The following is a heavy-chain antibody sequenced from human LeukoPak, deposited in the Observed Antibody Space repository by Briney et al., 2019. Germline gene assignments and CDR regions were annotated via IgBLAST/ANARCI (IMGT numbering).Heavy chain of an antibody. J-gene: IGHJ4*01. CDR3: ARVSSCSSDRCVFDY. Sequence: NPSETLSLTCTVSVGSISSSSYYWGWIRQPPGKGLEWIGSIYYSGTTYYNLSLKSRVSMSVDTSKNQFSLKLSSVTAADTAVYYCARVSSCSSDRCVFDYWGQGTLVTVSS. CDR2: IYYSGTT. CDR1: VGSISSSSYY. D-gene: IGHD2-2*01. V-gene: IGHV4-39*07.